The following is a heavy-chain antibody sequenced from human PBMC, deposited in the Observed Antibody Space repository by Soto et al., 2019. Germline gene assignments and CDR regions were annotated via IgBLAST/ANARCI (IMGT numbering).Heavy chain of an antibody. CDR3: ARDHPYYGSGSYYRAGYYYMDV. V-gene: IGHV4-59*01. J-gene: IGHJ6*03. D-gene: IGHD3-10*01. Sequence: SETLSLTCTVSGGSISSYYWSWIRQPPGKGLEWIGYIYYSGSTNYNPSLKSRVTISVDTSKNQFSLKLSSVTAADTAVYYCARDHPYYGSGSYYRAGYYYMDVWGKGTTVTVSS. CDR1: GGSISSYY. CDR2: IYYSGST.